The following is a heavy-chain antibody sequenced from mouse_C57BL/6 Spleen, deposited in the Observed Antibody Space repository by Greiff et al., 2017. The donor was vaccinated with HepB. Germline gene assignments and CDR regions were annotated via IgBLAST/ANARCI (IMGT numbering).Heavy chain of an antibody. J-gene: IGHJ1*03. D-gene: IGHD2-2*01. CDR3: ARVENGYYWYFDV. V-gene: IGHV5-9*01. CDR2: ISGGGGNT. CDR1: GFTFSSYT. Sequence: EVQGVESGGGLVKPGGSLKLSCAASGFTFSSYTMSWVRQTPEKRLEWVATISGGGGNTYYPDSVKGRFTISRDNAKNTLYLQMSSLRSEDTALYYCARVENGYYWYFDVWGTGTTVTVSS.